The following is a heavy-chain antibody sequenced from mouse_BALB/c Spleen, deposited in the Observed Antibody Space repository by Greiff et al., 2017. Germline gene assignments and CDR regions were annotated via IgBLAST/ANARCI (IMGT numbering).Heavy chain of an antibody. D-gene: IGHD1-1*01. Sequence: EVQVVESGGGLVQPKGSLKLSCAASGFTFNTYAMNWVRQAPGKGLEWVARIRSKSNNYATYYADSVKDRFTISRDDSQSMLYLQMNNLKTEDTAMYYCVAWDYCGTFDYWGQGTTVTVSS. V-gene: IGHV10-1*02. CDR3: VAWDYCGTFDY. CDR1: GFTFNTYA. J-gene: IGHJ2*01. CDR2: IRSKSNNYAT.